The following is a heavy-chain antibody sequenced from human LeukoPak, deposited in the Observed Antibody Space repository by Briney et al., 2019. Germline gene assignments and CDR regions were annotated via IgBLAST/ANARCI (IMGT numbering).Heavy chain of an antibody. Sequence: PGGSLRLSCVASGFTFSSYWMHWVRQAPGEGLVWVSRINSDGSTTTYADSVKGRFTISRDNAKNTLYLQMNSLRAEDTAVYYCAITRGLGAFDIWGQGTMVTVSS. D-gene: IGHD3-16*01. V-gene: IGHV3-74*01. CDR1: GFTFSSYW. J-gene: IGHJ3*02. CDR3: AITRGLGAFDI. CDR2: INSDGSTT.